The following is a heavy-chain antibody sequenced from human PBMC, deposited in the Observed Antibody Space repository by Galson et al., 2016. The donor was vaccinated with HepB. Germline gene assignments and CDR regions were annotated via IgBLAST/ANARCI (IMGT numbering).Heavy chain of an antibody. Sequence: SETLSLTCNVSGGSISGYYWGWIRQPPGKGLEWIGAINHSGSSNYNPSLKSRVTISLDTSKNQISLNLTSATAADTAVYYCARGLSIWRGGFRRKDFYYFDNWGQGSLVTVSS. CDR2: INHSGSS. D-gene: IGHD3-3*01. CDR3: ARGLSIWRGGFRRKDFYYFDN. CDR1: GGSISGYY. J-gene: IGHJ4*02. V-gene: IGHV4-34*01.